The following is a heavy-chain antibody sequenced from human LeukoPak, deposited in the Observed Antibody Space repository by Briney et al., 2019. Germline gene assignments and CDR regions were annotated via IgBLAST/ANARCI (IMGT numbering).Heavy chain of an antibody. V-gene: IGHV1-2*02. CDR2: INPNSGGT. CDR3: ARVQSKSVAGSLEY. Sequence: ASVKVSCKASGYTFTGYYMHWVRQAPGQGLEWKGWINPNSGGTNYAQKFQGRVTMTRDTSISTAYMELSRLRSDDTAVYYCARVQSKSVAGSLEYWGQGTLVTVSS. CDR1: GYTFTGYY. J-gene: IGHJ4*02. D-gene: IGHD6-19*01.